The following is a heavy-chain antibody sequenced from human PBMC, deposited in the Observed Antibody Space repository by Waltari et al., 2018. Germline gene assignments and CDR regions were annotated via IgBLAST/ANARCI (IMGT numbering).Heavy chain of an antibody. Sequence: QVQLVQSGAEVKKPGSSVKVSCKASGGTFSSYTISWVRQAPGQGLEWMGRIIPILGIANYAQKFQGRVTITADKSTSTAYMELSSLRSEDTAVYYCARGGGMTTVTTGFDYWGQGTLVTVSS. J-gene: IGHJ4*02. V-gene: IGHV1-69*02. D-gene: IGHD4-17*01. CDR2: IIPILGIA. CDR3: ARGGGMTTVTTGFDY. CDR1: GGTFSSYT.